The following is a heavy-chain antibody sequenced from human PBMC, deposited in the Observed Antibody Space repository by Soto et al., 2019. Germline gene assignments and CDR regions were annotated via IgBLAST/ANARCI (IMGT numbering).Heavy chain of an antibody. CDR2: IYTSGST. CDR3: ARNIAAAGTNWFDP. D-gene: IGHD6-13*01. CDR1: GGSISSYY. J-gene: IGHJ5*02. V-gene: IGHV4-4*07. Sequence: SETLSLTCTVSGGSISSYYWSWIRQAAGKGLEWIGRIYTSGSTNYNPSLKSRVTMSVDTSKNQFSLKLSSVTAADTAVYYCARNIAAAGTNWFDPWGQGNLVTVSS.